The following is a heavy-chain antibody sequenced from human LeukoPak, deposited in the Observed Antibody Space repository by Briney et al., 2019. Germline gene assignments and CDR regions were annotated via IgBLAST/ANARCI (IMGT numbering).Heavy chain of an antibody. D-gene: IGHD3-22*01. V-gene: IGHV3-21*01. CDR1: GFTFSSYS. CDR3: ARDYYDSSGYYLGWFDP. Sequence: GSLRLSCAASGFTFSSYSMNWVRQDPGKGLEWVSSISSSSSYIYYADSVKGRFTISRDNAKNSLYLQMNSLRAEDTAVYYCARDYYDSSGYYLGWFDPWGQGTLVTVSS. J-gene: IGHJ5*02. CDR2: ISSSSSYI.